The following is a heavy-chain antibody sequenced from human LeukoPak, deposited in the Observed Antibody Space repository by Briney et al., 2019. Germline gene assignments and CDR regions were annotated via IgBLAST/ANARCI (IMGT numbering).Heavy chain of an antibody. CDR1: GFTFSSYT. CDR2: ISSSSSYI. D-gene: IGHD3-10*01. J-gene: IGHJ4*02. CDR3: TKSPRGAVWYYFDY. V-gene: IGHV3-21*04. Sequence: PGGSLRLSCAASGFTFSSYTMNWVRQAPGKGLEWVSSISSSSSYIYYADSMKGRFTISRDNAKNSLYLQMNSLRGDDMALYYCTKSPRGAVWYYFDYWGQGTLVTVSS.